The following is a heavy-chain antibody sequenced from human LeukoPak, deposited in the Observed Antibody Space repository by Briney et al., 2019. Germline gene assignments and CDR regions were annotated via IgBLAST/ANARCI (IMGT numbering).Heavy chain of an antibody. CDR3: ARHSGYDSNLDY. Sequence: ASVKVSCKASGYTFTGYYMHWVRQAPGQGLEWMGWINPNSGGTNYAQKFQGGVTMTRDTSISTAYMELSRLRSDDTAVYYCARHSGYDSNLDYWGQGTLVTVSS. CDR1: GYTFTGYY. V-gene: IGHV1-2*02. J-gene: IGHJ4*02. D-gene: IGHD5-12*01. CDR2: INPNSGGT.